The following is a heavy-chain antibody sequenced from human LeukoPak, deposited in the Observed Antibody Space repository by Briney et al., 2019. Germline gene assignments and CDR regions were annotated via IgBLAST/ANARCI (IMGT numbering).Heavy chain of an antibody. J-gene: IGHJ4*02. V-gene: IGHV3-23*01. Sequence: GGSLRLSCAASGFTVSTYVMNWFRQAPGKGLEWVSTISVGAEYIFYAASVKGRFTISRDDSNNALYLEMHSLRGEDTALYYCASGPPFLKYFEYWGQGTLVTVSS. CDR2: ISVGAEYI. CDR3: ASGPPFLKYFEY. CDR1: GFTVSTYV. D-gene: IGHD3-3*01.